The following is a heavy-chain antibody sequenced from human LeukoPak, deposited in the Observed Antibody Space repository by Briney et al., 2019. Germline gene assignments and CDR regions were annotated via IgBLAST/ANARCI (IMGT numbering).Heavy chain of an antibody. CDR2: IYPDDSDT. J-gene: IGHJ4*02. CDR3: ASPAGRRGFDC. V-gene: IGHV5-51*01. D-gene: IGHD3-10*01. CDR1: GYNFTNYW. Sequence: GESLKISCKGFGYNFTNYWIGWVRQMPGKGLEWMGIIYPDDSDTRYSPSFQGQVTIPVDKSISTAYLQWSRLKASDTAIYYCASPAGRRGFDCWGQGTLVTVSS.